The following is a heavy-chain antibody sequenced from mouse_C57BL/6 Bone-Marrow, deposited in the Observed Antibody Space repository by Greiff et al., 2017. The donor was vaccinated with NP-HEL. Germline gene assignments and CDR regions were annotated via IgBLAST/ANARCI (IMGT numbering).Heavy chain of an antibody. V-gene: IGHV6-3*01. CDR3: TPNYYGSSYYAMDY. J-gene: IGHJ4*01. CDR1: GFTFSNYW. Sequence: EVQGVESGGGLVQPGGSMKLSCVASGFTFSNYWMNWVRQSPEKGLEWVAQIRLKSDNYATHYAESVKGRFTISRDDSKSSVYLQMNNLRAEDTGIYYCTPNYYGSSYYAMDYWGQGTSVTVSS. CDR2: IRLKSDNYAT. D-gene: IGHD1-1*01.